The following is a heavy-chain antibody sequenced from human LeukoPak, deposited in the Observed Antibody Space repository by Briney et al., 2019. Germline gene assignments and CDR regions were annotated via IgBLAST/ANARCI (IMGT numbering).Heavy chain of an antibody. CDR2: INHSGRT. D-gene: IGHD6-13*01. J-gene: IGHJ4*02. CDR3: AGGRPWAAGAYFDY. Sequence: SETLSLTCAVYGASFSGYYWSWIRQPPGKGLEWIGEINHSGRTNYNPSLKSRVTISIDTSKNQFSLKLRSVTAADTAVYFCAGGRPWAAGAYFDYWGQGTLVTVSS. CDR1: GASFSGYY. V-gene: IGHV4-34*01.